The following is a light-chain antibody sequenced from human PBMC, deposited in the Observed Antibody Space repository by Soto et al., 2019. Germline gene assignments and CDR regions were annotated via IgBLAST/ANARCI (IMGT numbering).Light chain of an antibody. CDR2: EVS. CDR1: SSDVGDYNY. CDR3: SSYTNSSNLYV. J-gene: IGLJ1*01. Sequence: QSALTQPASVSGSPGQSITISCTGTSSDVGDYNYVSWYQQHPGKAPKLMISEVSNRPSGVSNRFSGSKSGNTASLTISGLQAEDEADYYCSSYTNSSNLYVYGTGTKVTVL. V-gene: IGLV2-14*01.